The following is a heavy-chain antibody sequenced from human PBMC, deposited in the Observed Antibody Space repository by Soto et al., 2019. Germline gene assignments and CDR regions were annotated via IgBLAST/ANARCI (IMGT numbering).Heavy chain of an antibody. CDR1: GGSISSYY. CDR2: IYYSGST. J-gene: IGHJ4*02. V-gene: IGHV4-59*01. Sequence: PSETLSLTCTVSGGSISSYYWSWIRQPPGKGLEWIGYIYYSGSTNYNPSLKSRVTKSVDTSKNQFSLKLSSVTAADTAVFYCAIGGTSSQPRFLEWLRSPYFDYWGQGTLVTVSS. D-gene: IGHD3-3*01. CDR3: AIGGTSSQPRFLEWLRSPYFDY.